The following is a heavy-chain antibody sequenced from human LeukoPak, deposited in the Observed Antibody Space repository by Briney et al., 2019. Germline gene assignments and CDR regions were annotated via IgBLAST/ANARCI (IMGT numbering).Heavy chain of an antibody. CDR3: ARDYVWGSDRYTDY. D-gene: IGHD3-16*02. CDR1: GFXFSNYW. CDR2: IRQDGSEK. Sequence: GGSLRLSCAASGFXFSNYWISWVRQAPGRGLKWVANIRQDGSEKYYVDSVKGRFTISRDNAKNSPYLQMNSLRAEDTAVYYCARDYVWGSDRYTDYWGQGTLVTVSS. J-gene: IGHJ4*02. V-gene: IGHV3-7*05.